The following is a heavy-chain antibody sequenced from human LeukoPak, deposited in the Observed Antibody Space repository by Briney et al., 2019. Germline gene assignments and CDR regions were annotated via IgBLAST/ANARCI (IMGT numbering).Heavy chain of an antibody. D-gene: IGHD3-9*01. CDR1: GFIFTDYW. V-gene: IGHV3-53*01. J-gene: IGHJ3*02. CDR2: IYSGGST. Sequence: GGSLRLSCAASGFIFTDYWMNWVRQAPGKGLEWVSVIYSGGSTYYADSVKGRFTISRDNSKNTLYLQMNSLRAEDTAVYYCARVGFYDILTGYSSYDAFDIWGQGTMVTVSS. CDR3: ARVGFYDILTGYSSYDAFDI.